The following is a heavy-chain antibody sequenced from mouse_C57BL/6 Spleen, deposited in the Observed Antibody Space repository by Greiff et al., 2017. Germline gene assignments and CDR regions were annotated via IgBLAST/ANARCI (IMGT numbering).Heavy chain of an antibody. D-gene: IGHD2-4*01. J-gene: IGHJ2*01. CDR2: INPSNGGT. Sequence: VQLQQSGTELVKPGASVKLSCKASGYTFTSYWMHWVKQRPGQGLAWIGNINPSNGGTNYNEKFKSKATLTVDKSSSTAYMQLSSLTSEDSAVYDCAHRRGGLHYDVFDYWGQGTTLTVSS. CDR3: AHRRGGLHYDVFDY. V-gene: IGHV1-53*01. CDR1: GYTFTSYW.